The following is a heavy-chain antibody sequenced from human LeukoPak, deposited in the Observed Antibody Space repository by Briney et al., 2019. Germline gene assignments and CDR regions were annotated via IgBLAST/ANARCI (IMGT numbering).Heavy chain of an antibody. V-gene: IGHV4-34*01. J-gene: IGHJ6*02. CDR3: ARGPTPTRETAYGMDV. D-gene: IGHD4-17*01. CDR2: INHRGST. CDR1: GGSFSGYY. Sequence: SETLSLTCAVYGGSFSGYYWSWIRQPPGKGLEWIGEINHRGSTNYNPSLKSRVTISVDTSKNQFSLKLSSVTAADTAVYYCARGPTPTRETAYGMDVWGQGTTVTVSS.